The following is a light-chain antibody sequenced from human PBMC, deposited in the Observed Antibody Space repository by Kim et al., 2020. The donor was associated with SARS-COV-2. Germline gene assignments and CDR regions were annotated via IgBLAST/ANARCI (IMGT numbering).Light chain of an antibody. V-gene: IGKV3-15*01. CDR3: QKYNNWPYT. Sequence: EIVMTQSLATLSVSPGERATLSCRASQSVSSNLAWYQQKPGQAPRLLIYGASTRATGIPARFSGSGSGTEFTLTISSLQSEDFAVYYCQKYNNWPYTFGQGTKLEI. J-gene: IGKJ2*01. CDR2: GAS. CDR1: QSVSSN.